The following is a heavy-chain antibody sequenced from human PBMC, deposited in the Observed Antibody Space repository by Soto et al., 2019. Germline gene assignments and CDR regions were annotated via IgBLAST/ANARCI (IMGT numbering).Heavy chain of an antibody. CDR1: GGSLSSSTDY. Sequence: PSETLSLTCTVSGGSLSSSTDYWGCIRQPPGKGLEWIGSIYYSGTTYYNPSLKSRVTISVDTSKNQFSLKMTSVTAADTAVYYCARHRLLSSIWYGRGFDLWGQGSLVTVSS. CDR2: IYYSGTT. J-gene: IGHJ4*02. CDR3: ARHRLLSSIWYGRGFDL. D-gene: IGHD6-13*01. V-gene: IGHV4-39*01.